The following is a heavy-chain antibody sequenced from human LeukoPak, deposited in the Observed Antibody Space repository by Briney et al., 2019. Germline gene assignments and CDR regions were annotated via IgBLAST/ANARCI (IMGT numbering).Heavy chain of an antibody. CDR3: ARDTHLLDYGGNPTNWFDP. CDR1: GGTFSSYA. D-gene: IGHD4-23*01. V-gene: IGHV1-69*13. Sequence: SVKVSCKASGGTFSSYAISWVRQAPGQGLEWMGGIIPIFGTANYAQKFQGRVTITADESTSTAYMELSSLRSEDTAVYYCARDTHLLDYGGNPTNWFDPWGQGTLVTVSS. CDR2: IIPIFGTA. J-gene: IGHJ5*02.